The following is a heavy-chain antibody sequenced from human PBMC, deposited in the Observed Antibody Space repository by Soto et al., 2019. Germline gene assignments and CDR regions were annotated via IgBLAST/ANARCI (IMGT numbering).Heavy chain of an antibody. Sequence: GGSLRLSCAASGFTFSSYGVHWVRQAPGKGLEWVAVIWYDGSNKYYADSVKGRFTISRDNSKNTLYLQMNSLRAEDTAVYYCARSDYGDYYYYYGMDVWGQGTTVTVSS. CDR3: ARSDYGDYYYYYGMDV. J-gene: IGHJ6*02. V-gene: IGHV3-33*01. CDR1: GFTFSSYG. D-gene: IGHD4-17*01. CDR2: IWYDGSNK.